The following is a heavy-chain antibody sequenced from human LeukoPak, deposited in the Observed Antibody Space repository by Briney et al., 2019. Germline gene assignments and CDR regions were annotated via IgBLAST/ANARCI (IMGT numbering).Heavy chain of an antibody. J-gene: IGHJ4*02. CDR1: NGSISTYY. CDR3: ARHGGTLDYFDS. Sequence: PSETLSLTCSVSNGSISTYYWSWIRQSPGKGLEWIGYIYYGGTTSYNPSLKRRVTISVHSPKNHFSLRLTSLTAADTALYYCARHGGTLDYFDSWGPGFLVIVSS. V-gene: IGHV4-59*08. CDR2: IYYGGTT. D-gene: IGHD1-26*01.